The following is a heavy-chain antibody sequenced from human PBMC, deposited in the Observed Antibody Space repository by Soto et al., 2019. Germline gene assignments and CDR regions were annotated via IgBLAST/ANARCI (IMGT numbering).Heavy chain of an antibody. CDR2: LYSGST. V-gene: IGHV4-39*01. J-gene: IGHJ4*02. CDR1: GASISRGGFH. Sequence: QLQLQESGPGLVKPSETLSLTCAVSGASISRGGFHWGWIRQPPGQGLEWIGSLYSGSTYYNPSLKSRVTISADTSKTQFSLTLGSVTAADTAVYYCARRGSGHTFDYWGQGTLVTVSS. CDR3: ARRGSGHTFDY. D-gene: IGHD3-10*01.